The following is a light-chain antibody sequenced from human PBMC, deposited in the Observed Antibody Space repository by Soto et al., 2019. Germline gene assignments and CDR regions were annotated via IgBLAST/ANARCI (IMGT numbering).Light chain of an antibody. J-gene: IGKJ3*01. V-gene: IGKV3D-15*01. CDR3: QQYNDWPPIT. CDR2: GAS. Sequence: EVVMTQSPDTLSVSPGESATLSCRASQSVNDDVAWYQQKPGQAPRLLIYGASTRATDIPARFSGGGSGTEFTLTISSLQSEDFAIYYCQQYNDWPPITFGPGTKVNVK. CDR1: QSVNDD.